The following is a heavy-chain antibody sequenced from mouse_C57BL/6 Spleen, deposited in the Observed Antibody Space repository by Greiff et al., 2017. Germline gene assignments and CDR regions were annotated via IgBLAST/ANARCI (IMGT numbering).Heavy chain of an antibody. J-gene: IGHJ1*03. CDR2: IDPSDSYT. Sequence: VQLQQPGAELVMPGASVKLSCKASGYTFTSYWMHWVKQRPGQGLEWIGEIDPSDSYTNYNQKFKGKSTLTVDKSSSTAYMQLSSLTSEDSAVYYCARKEDNYYGSSYWYFDVWGTGTTVTVSS. CDR1: GYTFTSYW. CDR3: ARKEDNYYGSSYWYFDV. V-gene: IGHV1-69*01. D-gene: IGHD1-1*01.